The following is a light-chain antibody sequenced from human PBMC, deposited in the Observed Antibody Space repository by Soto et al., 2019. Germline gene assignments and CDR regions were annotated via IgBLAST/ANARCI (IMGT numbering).Light chain of an antibody. V-gene: IGLV2-8*01. CDR2: EVS. J-gene: IGLJ2*01. CDR1: SSDVGGYNY. CDR3: SSYAGSSNLGV. Sequence: QSVLTQPPSASGSPGQSVTISCTGTSSDVGGYNYVSWYQQHPGKAPKLMIYEVSKRPSGVPDRFSGSKSGNTASLTVSGIQAEDEADYYCSSYAGSSNLGVFGGGTKLTVL.